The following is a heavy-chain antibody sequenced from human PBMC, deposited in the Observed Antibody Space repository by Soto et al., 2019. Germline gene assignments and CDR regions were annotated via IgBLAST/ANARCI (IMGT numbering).Heavy chain of an antibody. Sequence: QVQLVESGGGGVQPGRSLRLSCVASGVTFSTYGMHWVRQAPGKGLEWVALISYDGIDKYYADPVKGRFTISRDNSKNSLYLQMNGGGADDVAMYYWAGGHHYGGGAGGGRYGMDVWGQGTTVTVSS. D-gene: IGHD2-21*01. J-gene: IGHJ6*02. CDR3: AGGHHYGGGAGGGRYGMDV. V-gene: IGHV3-30*03. CDR2: ISYDGIDK. CDR1: GVTFSTYG.